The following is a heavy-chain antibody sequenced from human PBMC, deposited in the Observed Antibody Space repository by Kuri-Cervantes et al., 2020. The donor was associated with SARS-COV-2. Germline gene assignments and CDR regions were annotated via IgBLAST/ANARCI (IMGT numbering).Heavy chain of an antibody. Sequence: SVKVSCKASGGTFSSYAISRVRQAPGQGPEWMGGIIPMLGTANYAQKFQGRVTITADESTNTAYMELSSLRSEDTAVYYCARVYFLYYDSSGYLAYYYYYYMDVWGKGTTVTVSS. D-gene: IGHD3-22*01. J-gene: IGHJ6*03. V-gene: IGHV1-69*13. CDR3: ARVYFLYYDSSGYLAYYYYYYMDV. CDR1: GGTFSSYA. CDR2: IIPMLGTA.